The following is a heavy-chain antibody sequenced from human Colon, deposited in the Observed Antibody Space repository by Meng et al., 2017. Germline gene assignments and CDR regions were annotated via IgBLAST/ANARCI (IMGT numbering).Heavy chain of an antibody. J-gene: IGHJ4*02. D-gene: IGHD4-17*01. CDR1: GASVSNGSYY. Sequence: SETLSLTCTVSGASVSNGSYYWSWIRQTPGKQLEWIGYIYYNGLTNYNPSLKSRFTMSLDTSKNQFSLKLSSVTAADSAVYYCARVSGDFDECYFDSWGQGTLVTVSS. CDR2: IYYNGLT. CDR3: ARVSGDFDECYFDS. V-gene: IGHV4-61*01.